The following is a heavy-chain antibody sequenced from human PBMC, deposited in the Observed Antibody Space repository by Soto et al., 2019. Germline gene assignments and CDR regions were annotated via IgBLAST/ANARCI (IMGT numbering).Heavy chain of an antibody. CDR3: ARDHRAGWFDP. Sequence: QVQLVQSGAEVKKPGASVKVSCKASGYTFTSYAMHWVRQAPGQRLEWMGWINAGNGNTKYSQKFQGRVTITRDTSASTAYMKLSSLRSEDTAVYYCARDHRAGWFDPWGQGTLVTVSS. V-gene: IGHV1-3*01. CDR1: GYTFTSYA. D-gene: IGHD6-13*01. CDR2: INAGNGNT. J-gene: IGHJ5*02.